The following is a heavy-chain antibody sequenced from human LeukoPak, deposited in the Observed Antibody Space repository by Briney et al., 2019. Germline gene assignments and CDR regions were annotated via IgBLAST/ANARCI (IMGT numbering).Heavy chain of an antibody. Sequence: GGSLRLSCAASGFTFSPNYMTWVRQAPGKGLEWVSSISGGGESTYYADSVKGRFTVSRDNSKNTLYLQINSLRGEDTAVYYCAKGKYSSGGVPDYWGQGTLVTVSS. J-gene: IGHJ4*02. CDR2: ISGGGEST. CDR1: GFTFSPNY. CDR3: AKGKYSSGGVPDY. D-gene: IGHD6-19*01. V-gene: IGHV3-23*01.